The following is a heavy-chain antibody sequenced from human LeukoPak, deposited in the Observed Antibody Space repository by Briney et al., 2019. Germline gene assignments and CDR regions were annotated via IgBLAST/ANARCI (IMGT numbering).Heavy chain of an antibody. D-gene: IGHD5-18*01. CDR3: AREGAGSYGFRYIDV. Sequence: ASGTLSLTCTVSNGSMISYYRSWLRQPPGKGLEWMGYIYYGGSTNYNPSLKSRVTILVDTSKNQFSLKLSSVTAADTAVYYCAREGAGSYGFRYIDVWGKGTTVTVSS. J-gene: IGHJ6*03. CDR1: NGSMISYY. CDR2: IYYGGST. V-gene: IGHV4-59*01.